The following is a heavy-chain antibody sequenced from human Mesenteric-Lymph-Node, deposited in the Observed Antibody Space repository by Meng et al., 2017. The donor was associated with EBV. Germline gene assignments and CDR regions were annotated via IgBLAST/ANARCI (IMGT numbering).Heavy chain of an antibody. J-gene: IGHJ4*02. D-gene: IGHD3-16*01. CDR1: GGSITSGDW. V-gene: IGHV4-4*02. CDR2: VYHRGSS. CDR3: ARGLGGSRNYYFDY. Sequence: QVHLQESGPGLVMPSGTLSLTCTISGGSITSGDWWSCVRQTPGKGLEWIGQVYHRGSSSYNPSLKSRATISVDNSNNQFSLRLTSVTAADTAVYYCARGLGGSRNYYFDYWGQGTLVTVSS.